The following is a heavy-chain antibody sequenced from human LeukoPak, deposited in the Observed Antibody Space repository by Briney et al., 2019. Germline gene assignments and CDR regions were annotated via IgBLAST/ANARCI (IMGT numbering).Heavy chain of an antibody. J-gene: IGHJ4*02. CDR3: ARLDESGCADCPLQTFDY. CDR2: IYPGDSDT. Sequence: GESLKISCKASEYSFTSYWIGWVRQMPGKGLEWMGIIYPGDSDTRYSPSFQGQVTISADKSISTAYLQWSSLKASDTAMYYCARLDESGCADCPLQTFDYWGQGTLVTVSS. V-gene: IGHV5-51*01. CDR1: EYSFTSYW. D-gene: IGHD6-19*01.